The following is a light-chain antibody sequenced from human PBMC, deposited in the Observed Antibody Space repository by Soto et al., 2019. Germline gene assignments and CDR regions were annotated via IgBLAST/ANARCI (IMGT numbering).Light chain of an antibody. Sequence: EIVMTQSPVTLSVSPGERATLSRRASQSVRSNLAWYQQKPGQAPSLLIYGAFTRATGIPTRFSGTGSGTEFTLTISSLQSEDFALYYCQQYNDWPLTFGQGTKVDIK. CDR1: QSVRSN. V-gene: IGKV3-15*01. CDR2: GAF. CDR3: QQYNDWPLT. J-gene: IGKJ1*01.